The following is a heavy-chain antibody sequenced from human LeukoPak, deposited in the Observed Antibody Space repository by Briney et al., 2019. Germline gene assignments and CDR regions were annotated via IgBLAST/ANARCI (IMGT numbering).Heavy chain of an antibody. D-gene: IGHD2-2*01. Sequence: GGSLRLSCAASGFTFSCYAMHWVRQAPGKGLGYVSAISSNGGSTYYANSVKGRFTISRDNSKNTLYLQMGSLRAEDMAVYYCARDQGCSSTSCPPSGSDYWGQGTLVTVSS. CDR1: GFTFSCYA. V-gene: IGHV3-64*01. CDR2: ISSNGGST. J-gene: IGHJ4*02. CDR3: ARDQGCSSTSCPPSGSDY.